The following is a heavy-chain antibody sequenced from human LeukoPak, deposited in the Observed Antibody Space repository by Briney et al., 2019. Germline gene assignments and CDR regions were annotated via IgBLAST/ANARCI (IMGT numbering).Heavy chain of an antibody. CDR2: MNFNSGNT. Sequence: ASVKVSCKASGYTFPNYDINWVRQANGQGLEWMGWMNFNSGNTGYAQKFQGRVTMTRNTAISTIYMELSSLKSEDTAIYYCAKVGLGNTAIHIWGQGTMVTVSS. V-gene: IGHV1-8*01. CDR1: GYTFPNYD. CDR3: AKVGLGNTAIHI. D-gene: IGHD3/OR15-3a*01. J-gene: IGHJ3*02.